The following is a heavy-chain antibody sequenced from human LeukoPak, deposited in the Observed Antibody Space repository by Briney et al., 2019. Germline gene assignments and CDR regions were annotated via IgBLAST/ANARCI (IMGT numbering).Heavy chain of an antibody. CDR2: IDNSGSSA. V-gene: IGHV3-23*01. J-gene: IGHJ3*02. D-gene: IGHD1-26*01. CDR1: GVIIRSSG. Sequence: GGSLRLSCVASGVIIRSSGMSWVRQVPGKGLEWVSTIDNSGSSAYYADSVKGRFTVSRDNSKNTLFLEMNSLRAEDTALYYCAKQRGYYGLDDAFDMWRQGTMVTVST. CDR3: AKQRGYYGLDDAFDM.